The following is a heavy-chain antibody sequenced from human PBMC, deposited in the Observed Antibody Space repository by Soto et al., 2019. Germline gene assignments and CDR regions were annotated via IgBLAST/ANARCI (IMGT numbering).Heavy chain of an antibody. CDR2: ISSSGSTI. CDR3: ASPTVTPHYGMDV. J-gene: IGHJ6*02. Sequence: QVQLVESGGGLVKPGGSLRLSCAASGFTFSDYYMSWIRQAPGKGLEWVSYISSSGSTIYYADSVKGRFTISRDNAKTSLYLQMNSLRAEETAVYYGASPTVTPHYGMDVWGQGTTVTVSS. D-gene: IGHD4-17*01. V-gene: IGHV3-11*01. CDR1: GFTFSDYY.